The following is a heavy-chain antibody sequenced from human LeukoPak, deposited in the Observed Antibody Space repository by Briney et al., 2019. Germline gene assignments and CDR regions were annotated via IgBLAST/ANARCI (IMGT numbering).Heavy chain of an antibody. D-gene: IGHD3-22*01. J-gene: IGHJ3*02. CDR1: GYSISSGYF. V-gene: IGHV4-38-2*01. CDR2: IYHSGST. CDR3: ARHEVVTLDAFDI. Sequence: SETLSLTCAVSGYSISSGYFWGWIRQPPGKGPEWIGSIYHSGSTYYNPSLKSRVTISVDTSKNQFSLKLSSVTAADTAVYYCARHEVVTLDAFDIWGQGTMVTVSS.